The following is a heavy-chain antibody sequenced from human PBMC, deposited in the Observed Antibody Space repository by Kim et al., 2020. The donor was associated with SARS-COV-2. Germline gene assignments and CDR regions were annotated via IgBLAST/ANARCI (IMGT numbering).Heavy chain of an antibody. Sequence: YSPSFQDQVTISADKSISTAYLQWSSMKASDTAMYYCARLYGSGGNWFDPWGQGTLVTVSS. D-gene: IGHD3-10*01. V-gene: IGHV5-51*01. J-gene: IGHJ5*02. CDR3: ARLYGSGGNWFDP.